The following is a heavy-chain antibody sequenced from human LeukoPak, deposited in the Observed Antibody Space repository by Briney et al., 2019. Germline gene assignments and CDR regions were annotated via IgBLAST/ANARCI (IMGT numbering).Heavy chain of an antibody. D-gene: IGHD6-13*01. CDR1: GFTFSNYA. J-gene: IGHJ3*02. V-gene: IGHV3-23*01. CDR3: AKRSSSWYDPVGAFDI. CDR2: VGGSGVKT. Sequence: PGGSLRLSCAASGFTFSNYAIHWVRQAPGKGLEWVSIVGGSGVKTYYADSVKGRFTISRDNSKNTLYLQMNSLRAEDTAVYYCAKRSSSWYDPVGAFDIWGQGTMVTVSS.